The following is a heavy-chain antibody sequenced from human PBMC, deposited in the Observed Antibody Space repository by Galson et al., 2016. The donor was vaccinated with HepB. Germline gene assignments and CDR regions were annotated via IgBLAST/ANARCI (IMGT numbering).Heavy chain of an antibody. J-gene: IGHJ4*02. CDR3: ATFYSSGYYSVDY. Sequence: SVKASCKASGATFSSYAINWVRQAPGQGLEWMGGIIPIFGTPNYAQKFQGRVTINADESTGTAYMELSSLRADDTAVYFCATFYSSGYYSVDYWGQGTLVTVSS. D-gene: IGHD3-22*01. CDR1: GATFSSYA. CDR2: IIPIFGTP. V-gene: IGHV1-69*13.